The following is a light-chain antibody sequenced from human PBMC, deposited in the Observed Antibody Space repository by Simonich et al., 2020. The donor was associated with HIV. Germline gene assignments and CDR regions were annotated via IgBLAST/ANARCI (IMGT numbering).Light chain of an antibody. V-gene: IGLV2-14*01. CDR2: DVS. Sequence: QSALTQPPSASGSPGQSVTISCTGTSNDVGGYNYVSWYQQHPGKAPKLMIYDVSKRPSGVSNRFSGSKSGNTASLTISGLQAEDEADYYCSSYTSGSTVVFGGGTKLTVL. CDR1: SNDVGGYNY. J-gene: IGLJ2*01. CDR3: SSYTSGSTVV.